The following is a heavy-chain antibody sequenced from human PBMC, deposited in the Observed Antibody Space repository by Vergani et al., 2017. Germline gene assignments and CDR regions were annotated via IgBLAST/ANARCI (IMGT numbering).Heavy chain of an antibody. CDR3: ARTENYYSGMGV. J-gene: IGHJ6*02. Sequence: QVQLQESGPGLVKPSETLSLTCTVAGGSISSYYWGWIRQPPGKGLLWIGYIYYSGSTNYNPSLKSRVTISVNTSKNQFSLKLSSVPAADTAVYYCARTENYYSGMGVWGQGTTVTVSS. V-gene: IGHV4-59*01. CDR2: IYYSGST. CDR1: GGSISSYY.